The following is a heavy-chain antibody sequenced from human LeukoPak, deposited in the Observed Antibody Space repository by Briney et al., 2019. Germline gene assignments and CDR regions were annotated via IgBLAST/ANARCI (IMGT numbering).Heavy chain of an antibody. J-gene: IGHJ4*02. V-gene: IGHV3-30*18. CDR1: GFTFSSYG. CDR3: AKDSPNDYGANDLDY. D-gene: IGHD4-17*01. Sequence: PGRSLRLSCAASGFTFSSYGMHWVRQAPGKGLEWVAVISYDGSNKYYADSVKGRFTISRDNSKNTLYLQMNSLRAEDTAVYYCAKDSPNDYGANDLDYWGQGTLVTVSS. CDR2: ISYDGSNK.